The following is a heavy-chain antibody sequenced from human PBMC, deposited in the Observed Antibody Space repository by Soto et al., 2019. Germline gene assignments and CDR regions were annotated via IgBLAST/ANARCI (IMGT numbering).Heavy chain of an antibody. CDR2: INIGSGNT. D-gene: IGHD2-21*02. CDR1: GYAFSSYA. CDR3: ARDGGDFGYRLIYYYFIGMDV. Sequence: QVQLVQSGAEEKKPGASVKVSCKASGYAFSSYAMHWVRQAPGQRLEWMGWINIGSGNTEYSQNFQDRITITRDTSASTVYMGLSSLRSEDAAVYYCARDGGDFGYRLIYYYFIGMDVWGQGTTVSVSS. J-gene: IGHJ6*02. V-gene: IGHV1-3*05.